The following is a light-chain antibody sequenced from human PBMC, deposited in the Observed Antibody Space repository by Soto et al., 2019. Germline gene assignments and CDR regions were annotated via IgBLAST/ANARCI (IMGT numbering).Light chain of an antibody. J-gene: IGLJ2*01. Sequence: QSVLTQPPSASGTPGQRVTISCSGSSSNIGSNTVNWYQQLPGTAPKLLIYSNNQRPSGVPDRFSGSKSGTSASLAISGLQSEDEADYYCSSYRSSIIPVVFGGGTKLTVL. CDR1: SSNIGSNT. CDR3: SSYRSSIIPVV. V-gene: IGLV1-44*01. CDR2: SNN.